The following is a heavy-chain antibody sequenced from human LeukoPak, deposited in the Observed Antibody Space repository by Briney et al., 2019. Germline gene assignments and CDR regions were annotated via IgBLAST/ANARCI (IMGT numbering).Heavy chain of an antibody. CDR3: ARVCSGNGCLIPD. D-gene: IGHD3-3*01. Sequence: GGSLRLSCLVSGFTFSNHWMHWVRQAPGKGLVWLSRINEDGTHRYYADFVKGRFTISRDNAKNTVYLQINSLRDEDTAVYYCARVCSGNGCLIPDWGQGTLVTVSS. CDR1: GFTFSNHW. V-gene: IGHV3-74*01. CDR2: INEDGTHR. J-gene: IGHJ4*02.